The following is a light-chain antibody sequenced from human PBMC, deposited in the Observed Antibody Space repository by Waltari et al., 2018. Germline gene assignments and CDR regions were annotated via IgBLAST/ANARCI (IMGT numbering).Light chain of an antibody. CDR2: WAS. Sequence: DIVLTQSPDSLALSLGERATTNCRSSHSILFSSNHKNYLAWYQKKPGQPPKLLIYWASTRDSGVPDRFSGSGSGTDFTLTISGLQAEDVAVYYCQQYFTTPRAFGQGTKVEIK. J-gene: IGKJ1*01. CDR3: QQYFTTPRA. V-gene: IGKV4-1*01. CDR1: HSILFSSNHKNY.